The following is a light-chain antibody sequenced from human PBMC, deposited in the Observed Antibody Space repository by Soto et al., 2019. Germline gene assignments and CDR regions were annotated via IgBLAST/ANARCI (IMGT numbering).Light chain of an antibody. CDR3: LQSYSSLET. CDR2: TAS. J-gene: IGKJ3*01. V-gene: IGKV1-39*01. Sequence: DIQMTQSPSSLSASVGDRVTITCRASQSIGTYLYWYQHKPGKAPKLLIYTASSLQSGVPSRFSGSGSVTDFTLTIGGLQPEDFATYYCLQSYSSLETFGPGTKVEIK. CDR1: QSIGTY.